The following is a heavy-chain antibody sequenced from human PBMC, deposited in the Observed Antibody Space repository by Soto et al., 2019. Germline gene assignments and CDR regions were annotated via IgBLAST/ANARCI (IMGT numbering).Heavy chain of an antibody. CDR2: IIPIFGTA. Sequence: QVQLVQSGAEVKKPGSSVKVSCKASGGTFSSYAISWVRQAPGQGLEWMGGIIPIFGTANYAQKFQGRVTITADEXXXTAXXXXXXXXXXXXXXYYCATQAAAGTRTGFYYGMDVWGQGTTVTVSS. J-gene: IGHJ6*02. CDR1: GGTFSSYA. D-gene: IGHD6-13*01. CDR3: ATQAAAGTRTGFYYGMDV. V-gene: IGHV1-69*01.